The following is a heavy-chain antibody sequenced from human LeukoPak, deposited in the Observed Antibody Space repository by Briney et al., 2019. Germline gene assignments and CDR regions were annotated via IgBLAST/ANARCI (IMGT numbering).Heavy chain of an antibody. V-gene: IGHV4-30-4*08. CDR2: IYYSGRT. J-gene: IGHJ4*02. Sequence: SETLSLTCTVSGGSISSGDYYWHWLRQPPGKGLEWIGYIYYSGRTYYNPSLKSRVNISVDMSKNQFSLKLSSVTAADTAVYYGARGGDTFTMIINWGQGTLVTVSS. CDR3: ARGGDTFTMIIN. CDR1: GGSISSGDYY. D-gene: IGHD3-22*01.